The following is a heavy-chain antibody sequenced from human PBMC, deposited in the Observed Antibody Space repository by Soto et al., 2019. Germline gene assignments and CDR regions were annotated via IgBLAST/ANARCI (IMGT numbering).Heavy chain of an antibody. CDR2: IKSKTDGGTT. CDR1: VFTFSNAW. D-gene: IGHD3-16*01. Sequence: PVGSLRLSCASSVFTFSNAWISWVRHSPGKWLEWVGRIKSKTDGGTTDYAAPVKGRFTISRDDSKNTLYLQMNSLKTEDTAVYYCTTAPGLGGTATLYYFEYWCQATLLSLSS. CDR3: TTAPGLGGTATLYYFEY. V-gene: IGHV3-15*01. J-gene: IGHJ4*02.